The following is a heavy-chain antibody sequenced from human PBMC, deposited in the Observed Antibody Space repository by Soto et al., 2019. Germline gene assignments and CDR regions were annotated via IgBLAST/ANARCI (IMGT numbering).Heavy chain of an antibody. Sequence: QVQLVESGGGLVKPGGSLRLSCAASGFIFSDYYMSWIRQAPGKGLEWISYIASSGATVSYADSVKGRFTISRDNARNSLYLQMTSLRAEDTAVYYCATLRRWRVDYWGQGNMVTVSS. D-gene: IGHD6-13*01. J-gene: IGHJ4*02. CDR2: IASSGATV. V-gene: IGHV3-11*01. CDR3: ATLRRWRVDY. CDR1: GFIFSDYY.